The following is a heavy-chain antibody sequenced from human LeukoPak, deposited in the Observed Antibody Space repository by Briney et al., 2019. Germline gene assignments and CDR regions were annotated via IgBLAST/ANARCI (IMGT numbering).Heavy chain of an antibody. Sequence: PSEILSLTCVVYGGSFSGYYWNWIRQPPGKGLEWIGEINHSGSTNYNPSLKSRVTISVDTSKNQFSLKLSSVTAADTAVYYCARGSEEYDYVWGSYRYSPWFDPWGQGTLVTVSS. J-gene: IGHJ5*02. CDR1: GGSFSGYY. D-gene: IGHD3-16*02. V-gene: IGHV4-34*01. CDR3: ARGSEEYDYVWGSYRYSPWFDP. CDR2: INHSGST.